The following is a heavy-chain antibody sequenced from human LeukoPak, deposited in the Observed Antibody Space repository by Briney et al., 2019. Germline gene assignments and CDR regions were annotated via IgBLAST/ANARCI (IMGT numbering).Heavy chain of an antibody. J-gene: IGHJ4*02. CDR3: AKESPKYYFDY. Sequence: GGSLRLSCAASGFTFSSYGMHWVRQAPGKGLEWMAVISYDGSNKYYADSVKGRFTISRDNSKNTLYLQMNSLRAEDTAVYYCAKESPKYYFDYWGREPWSPSPQ. V-gene: IGHV3-30*18. CDR1: GFTFSSYG. CDR2: ISYDGSNK.